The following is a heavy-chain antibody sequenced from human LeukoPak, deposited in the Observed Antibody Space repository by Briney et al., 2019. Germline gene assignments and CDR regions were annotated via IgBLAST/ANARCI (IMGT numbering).Heavy chain of an antibody. CDR3: ARDEWELPPDY. CDR2: ISAYNGNT. Sequence: ASVKVSCKASGYTFTSYYIHWVRQAPGQGLEWMGWISAYNGNTNYAQKLQGRVTMTTDTSTSTAYMELRSLRSDDTAVYYCARDEWELPPDYWGQGTLVTVSS. J-gene: IGHJ4*02. V-gene: IGHV1-18*04. D-gene: IGHD1-26*01. CDR1: GYTFTSYY.